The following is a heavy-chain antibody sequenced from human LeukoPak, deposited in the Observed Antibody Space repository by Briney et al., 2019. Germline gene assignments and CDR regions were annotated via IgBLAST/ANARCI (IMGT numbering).Heavy chain of an antibody. CDR1: GGSISSSSYY. Sequence: SETLFLTCTVSGGSISSSSYYWGWLRQPPGKGLEWIGTSYYSGSTYYNPSLKSRVTISVDTPKNQFSLKLSSVTAADTAVYYCARLDSIHLITYWGQGTLVTVSS. D-gene: IGHD3-16*01. CDR2: SYYSGST. CDR3: ARLDSIHLITY. J-gene: IGHJ4*02. V-gene: IGHV4-39*01.